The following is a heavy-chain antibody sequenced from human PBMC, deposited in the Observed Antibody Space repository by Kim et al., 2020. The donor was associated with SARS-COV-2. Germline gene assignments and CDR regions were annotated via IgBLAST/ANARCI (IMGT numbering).Heavy chain of an antibody. CDR3: ARDGGYHAFDY. D-gene: IGHD5-12*01. Sequence: TYYNPSLKMRVTISVDTSKNQFSLKLSSVTAADTAVYYCARDGGYHAFDYWGQGTLVTVSS. V-gene: IGHV4-31*02. CDR2: T. J-gene: IGHJ4*02.